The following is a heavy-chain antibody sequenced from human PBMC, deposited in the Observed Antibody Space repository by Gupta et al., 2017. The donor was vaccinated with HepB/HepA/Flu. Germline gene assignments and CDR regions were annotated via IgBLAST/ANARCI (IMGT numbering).Heavy chain of an antibody. J-gene: IGHJ2*01. CDR2: FYSGSTT. CDR1: GFTVCNNY. D-gene: IGHD3-10*01. V-gene: IGHV3-66*01. CDR3: ARNRWGGTGVYWYFDL. Sequence: EVHLVESGGGLVQPGGSLRLSCEFSGFTVCNNYMRWFRQAPGKGLEWVSIFYSGSTTTYADSVKGRFNISSDNSKHTMYLQMNSLTVEDTAVYYCARNRWGGTGVYWYFDLWGRGTLVTVSS.